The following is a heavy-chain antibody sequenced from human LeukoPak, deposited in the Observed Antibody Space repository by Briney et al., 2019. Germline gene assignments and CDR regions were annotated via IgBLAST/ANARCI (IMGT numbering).Heavy chain of an antibody. V-gene: IGHV3-21*01. D-gene: IGHD3-10*01. CDR2: ISSSSSYI. CDR1: GFTFSSYS. Sequence: GSLRLSCAASGFTFSSYSMNWVRQAPGKGPEWVSSISSSSSYIYYADSVKGRFTISRDNAKNSLYLQMNRLRAEDTAVYYCARDLNYYGSGSYHAFDIWGQGTMVAVSS. J-gene: IGHJ3*02. CDR3: ARDLNYYGSGSYHAFDI.